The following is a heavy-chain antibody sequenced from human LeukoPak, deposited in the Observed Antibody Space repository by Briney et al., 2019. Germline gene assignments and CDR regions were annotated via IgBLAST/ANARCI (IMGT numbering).Heavy chain of an antibody. Sequence: EASVKVSCKASGYTFTGYYMHWVRQAPGQGLEWMGRINPNSGGTNYAQKVQGRVTMTRDTSISTAYMELSRLRSDDTAVYYCARGLVLGYCSGGSCYLYWGQGTLVTVSS. J-gene: IGHJ4*02. D-gene: IGHD2-15*01. CDR3: ARGLVLGYCSGGSCYLY. V-gene: IGHV1-2*06. CDR1: GYTFTGYY. CDR2: INPNSGGT.